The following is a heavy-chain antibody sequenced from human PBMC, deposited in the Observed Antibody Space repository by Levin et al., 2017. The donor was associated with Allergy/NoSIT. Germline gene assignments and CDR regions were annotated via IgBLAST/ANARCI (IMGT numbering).Heavy chain of an antibody. J-gene: IGHJ4*02. CDR3: TRRRGYSGYVLGY. V-gene: IGHV3-73*01. CDR1: GFTFSGSA. D-gene: IGHD5-12*01. Sequence: GGSLRLSCAASGFTFSGSAMHWVRQASGKGLEWVGRIRSKANSYATAYAASVKGRFTISRDDSKNTAYLQMNSLKTEDTAVYYCTRRRGYSGYVLGYWGQGTLVTVSS. CDR2: IRSKANSYAT.